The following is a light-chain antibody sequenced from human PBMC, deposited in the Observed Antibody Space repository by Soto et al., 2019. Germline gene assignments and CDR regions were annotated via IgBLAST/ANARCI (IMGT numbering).Light chain of an antibody. CDR3: SAYTSISSLGVV. V-gene: IGLV2-14*01. CDR1: TSDIGGYTY. Sequence: QSALTQPASVSGSPGQSITISCTGTTSDIGGYTYVSWYQQHPSKAPKLMIYEVSHRPSGVSTRCSCFKFDNTSSLIITSLLADDDEDYYCSAYTSISSLGVVFGGGTKLTVL. CDR2: EVS. J-gene: IGLJ3*02.